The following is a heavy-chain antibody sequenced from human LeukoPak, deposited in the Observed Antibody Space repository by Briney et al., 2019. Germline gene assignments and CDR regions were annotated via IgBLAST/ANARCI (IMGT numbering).Heavy chain of an antibody. CDR1: GYTFTSYY. Sequence: GASVKVSCKASGYTFTSYYMHWVRQATGQGLEWMGWMNPNSGNTGYAQKFQGRVTITRNTSISTAYMELSSLRSEDTAVYYCARISRGVAGTFYYYYYMDVWGKGTTVTVSS. D-gene: IGHD6-19*01. CDR2: MNPNSGNT. J-gene: IGHJ6*03. CDR3: ARISRGVAGTFYYYYYMDV. V-gene: IGHV1-8*03.